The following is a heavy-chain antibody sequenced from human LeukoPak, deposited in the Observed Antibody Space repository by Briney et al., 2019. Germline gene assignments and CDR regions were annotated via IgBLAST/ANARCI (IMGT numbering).Heavy chain of an antibody. CDR3: AREATAHPALDAFDI. D-gene: IGHD3-16*02. V-gene: IGHV4-38-2*02. CDR1: GSSISSGYY. Sequence: SASLSLACAVSGSSISSGYYWGCSRQPPGRGLEWIGIIFDSGSTYYNPSLKSRVTISEDTTKNQLSLKLSSVTAADTAVYYCAREATAHPALDAFDIWGQGTMVTVSS. J-gene: IGHJ3*02. CDR2: IFDSGST.